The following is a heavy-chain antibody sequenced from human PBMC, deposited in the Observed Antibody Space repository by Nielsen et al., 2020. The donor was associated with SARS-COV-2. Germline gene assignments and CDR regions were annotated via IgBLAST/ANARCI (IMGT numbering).Heavy chain of an antibody. D-gene: IGHD2/OR15-2a*01. Sequence: ESLKISCAVSGFTFISYTMNWVRQSPGKGLEWVSSISTTSSYIYYADSVKGRFTISRDNAKNSLYLQMNSLGAEDTAVYYCATLSPFDYWGQGTLVTVSS. J-gene: IGHJ4*02. CDR2: ISTTSSYI. CDR1: GFTFISYT. V-gene: IGHV3-21*01. CDR3: ATLSPFDY.